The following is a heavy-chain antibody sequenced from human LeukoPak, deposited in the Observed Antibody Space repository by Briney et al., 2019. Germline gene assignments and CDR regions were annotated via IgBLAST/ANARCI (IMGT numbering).Heavy chain of an antibody. J-gene: IGHJ4*02. CDR3: ARIDGYEIDY. CDR1: GGSFSGYY. CDR2: INHSGST. Sequence: SETLSLTCAVYGGSFSGYYWSWIRQPPGKGLEWIGEINHSGSTNYNPSLKSRVTISVDTSKNQFSLKLSSVTAADTAVYYCARIDGYEIDYWGQGTLVTVSS. V-gene: IGHV4-34*01. D-gene: IGHD5-12*01.